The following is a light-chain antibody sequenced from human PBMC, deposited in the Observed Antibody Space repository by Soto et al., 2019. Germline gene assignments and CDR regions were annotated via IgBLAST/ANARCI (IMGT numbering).Light chain of an antibody. Sequence: DIQMTQSPSSLSASVGDRITITCRASQDISNYLAWYQQKPGKVPKLLIYSASTLQSGVPSRFSGSGSGTDFPLTISSLQPEYVATYFCQKYNSALTFGQGTRLEIK. V-gene: IGKV1-27*01. CDR3: QKYNSALT. CDR2: SAS. CDR1: QDISNY. J-gene: IGKJ5*01.